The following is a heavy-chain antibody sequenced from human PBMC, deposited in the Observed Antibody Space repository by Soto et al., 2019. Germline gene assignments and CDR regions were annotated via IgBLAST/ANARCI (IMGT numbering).Heavy chain of an antibody. CDR1: GGSISSYY. V-gene: IGHV4-59*01. CDR3: ARDTSMVDYFDY. Sequence: QVQLQESGPGLVKPSETLSLTCTVSGGSISSYYWSWIRQPPGKGLEWIGYIYYSGSTNYNPSLKSRVTISVDTSKNQFSLKLSSVTAADTAVYYCARDTSMVDYFDYWGQGTLVTVSS. J-gene: IGHJ4*02. D-gene: IGHD3-10*01. CDR2: IYYSGST.